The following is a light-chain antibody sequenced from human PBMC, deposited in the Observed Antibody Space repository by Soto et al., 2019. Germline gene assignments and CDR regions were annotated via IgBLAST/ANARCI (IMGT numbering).Light chain of an antibody. J-gene: IGLJ1*01. CDR2: DVS. CDR3: SSYTSSSTLLYV. CDR1: SSDVGGYNY. Sequence: QSVLTQPASVSGSPGQSITISCTGTSSDVGGYNYVSWYQQHPGKAPKLMIYDVSNRPSGVSNRFSGSKSGNTASLTISGLQADDEAVYYCSSYTSSSTLLYVFGTATKVTVL. V-gene: IGLV2-14*01.